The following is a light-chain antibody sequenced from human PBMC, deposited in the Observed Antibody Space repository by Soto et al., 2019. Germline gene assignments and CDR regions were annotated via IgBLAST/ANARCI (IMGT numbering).Light chain of an antibody. V-gene: IGLV1-44*01. Sequence: QSVLTQPPSASGTPGQRVTISCSGSDSNIGSNTVNWYQQLPGTAPKLLIYSNNQRPSGVPDRISGSKSGTSASLAINGLQSEDEADYYCAAWDDRLYVFGTGTKVTVL. CDR3: AAWDDRLYV. CDR1: DSNIGSNT. CDR2: SNN. J-gene: IGLJ1*01.